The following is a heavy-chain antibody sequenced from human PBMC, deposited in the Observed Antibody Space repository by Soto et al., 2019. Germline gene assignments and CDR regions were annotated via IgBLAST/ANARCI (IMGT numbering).Heavy chain of an antibody. V-gene: IGHV3-21*01. CDR3: ARDRRGFFGVVIDGSPDY. CDR1: GFTFSSYS. Sequence: GGSLRLSCAASGFTFSSYSMNWVRQAPGKGLEWVSSISSSSSYIYYADSVKGRFTISRDNAKNSLYLQMNSLRAEDTAVYYCARDRRGFFGVVIDGSPDYWGPGTLVTVSS. D-gene: IGHD3-3*01. CDR2: ISSSSSYI. J-gene: IGHJ4*02.